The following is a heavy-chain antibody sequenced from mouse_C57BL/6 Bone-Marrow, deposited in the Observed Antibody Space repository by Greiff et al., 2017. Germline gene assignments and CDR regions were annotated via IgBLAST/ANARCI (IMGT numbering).Heavy chain of an antibody. CDR2: IHPYNGGT. CDR3: ARDGTFDY. D-gene: IGHD2-1*01. CDR1: GYTFTDYY. Sequence: VQLQQSGPVLVKPGASVKMSCKASGYTFTDYYMNWVKQSHGKSLEWIGVIHPYNGGTSYNQKFKGKATLTVDKSSSTAYMELNSLTSEDSAVYYCARDGTFDYWGQGTTLTVSS. V-gene: IGHV1-19*01. J-gene: IGHJ2*01.